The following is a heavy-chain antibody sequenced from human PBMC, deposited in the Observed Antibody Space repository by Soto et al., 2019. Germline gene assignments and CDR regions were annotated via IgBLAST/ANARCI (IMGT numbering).Heavy chain of an antibody. V-gene: IGHV4-59*01. J-gene: IGHJ6*02. CDR3: ARDLGYSSSSSYYYYGMDV. Sequence: QVQLQESGPGLVKPSETVSLTCTVSGGSISSYYWSWIRQPPGKGLEWIGYIYYSGSTNYNPSLTSRVTIAVDTSKNQFTLKLSSVPAADTAVYYCARDLGYSSSSSYYYYGMDVWGQGTTVTVSS. CDR1: GGSISSYY. D-gene: IGHD6-6*01. CDR2: IYYSGST.